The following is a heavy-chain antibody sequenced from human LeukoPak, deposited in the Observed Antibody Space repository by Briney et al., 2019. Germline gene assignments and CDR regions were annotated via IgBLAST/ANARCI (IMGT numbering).Heavy chain of an antibody. CDR3: AKTRPLDSSSWSHGDY. Sequence: GGSLRLSCAASGFTFSSYAMSWVRQAPGKGLEWVSAISGSGDSTYYGDSVKGRFTISRDNSKNTLYLQMNSLRAEDTAVYYRAKTRPLDSSSWSHGDYWGQGTLVTVSS. V-gene: IGHV3-23*01. CDR1: GFTFSSYA. D-gene: IGHD6-13*01. CDR2: ISGSGDST. J-gene: IGHJ4*02.